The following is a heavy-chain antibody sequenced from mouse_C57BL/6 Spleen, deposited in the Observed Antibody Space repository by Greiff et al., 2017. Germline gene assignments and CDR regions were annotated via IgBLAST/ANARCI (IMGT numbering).Heavy chain of an antibody. V-gene: IGHV2-5*01. J-gene: IGHJ4*01. D-gene: IGHD1-1*01. CDR3: AKIGSSALDC. CDR2: IWRGGST. CDR1: GFSFTSYG. Sequence: VQLQQSGPGLMQPSQSLSITCTVSGFSFTSYGVHWVRQSPGKGLEWLGVIWRGGSTDYNAAFMSRLSITKDNSKRQVFFKMNSLQADDTAIYYCAKIGSSALDCWGQGTSVTVSS.